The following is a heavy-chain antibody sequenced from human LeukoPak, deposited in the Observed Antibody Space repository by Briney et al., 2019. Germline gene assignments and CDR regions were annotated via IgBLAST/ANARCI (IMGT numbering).Heavy chain of an antibody. V-gene: IGHV4-34*01. CDR2: IDHSGST. Sequence: SETLSLTCAVYGGSFSGYYWSWIRQPPGKGLEWIGEIDHSGSTNYNPSLKSRVTISVDTSKNQFSLKLSSVTAADTAVYYCARGLRYYDILTGYYTYYFDYWGQGTLVTVSS. J-gene: IGHJ4*02. D-gene: IGHD3-9*01. CDR3: ARGLRYYDILTGYYTYYFDY. CDR1: GGSFSGYY.